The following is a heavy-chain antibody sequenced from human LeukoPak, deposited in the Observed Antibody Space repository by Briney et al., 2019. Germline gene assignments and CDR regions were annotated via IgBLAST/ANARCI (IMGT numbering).Heavy chain of an antibody. J-gene: IGHJ4*02. Sequence: GGSLRLSCSASGFTFSSYAMHWVRQAPGRGLEYVSAISSNGGSTNYGDFVKGRFTISRDNSKNTLYLQMSSLRAEDTALYYCVKGWAGSGYDYHYWSQGTLVTVSS. CDR2: ISSNGGST. V-gene: IGHV3-64D*06. CDR1: GFTFSSYA. D-gene: IGHD5-12*01. CDR3: VKGWAGSGYDYHY.